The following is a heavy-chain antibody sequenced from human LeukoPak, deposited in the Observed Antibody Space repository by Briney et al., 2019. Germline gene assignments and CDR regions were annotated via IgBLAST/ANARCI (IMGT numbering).Heavy chain of an antibody. CDR3: AHLTGDYFDY. V-gene: IGHV2-5*08. Sequence: TLSLTCTVSGGSISSYYWSWIRQPPGKALEWLALIYWDDDKRYSPSLKSRLTITKDTSKNQVVLTMTNMDPVDTATYYCAHLTGDYFDYWGQGTLVTVSS. CDR2: IYWDDDK. CDR1: GGSISSYYW. D-gene: IGHD7-27*01. J-gene: IGHJ4*01.